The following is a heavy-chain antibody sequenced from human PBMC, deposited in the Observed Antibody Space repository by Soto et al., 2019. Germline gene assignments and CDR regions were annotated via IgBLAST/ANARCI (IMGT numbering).Heavy chain of an antibody. J-gene: IGHJ4*02. CDR2: IYYSGST. V-gene: IGHV4-31*03. D-gene: IGHD1-26*01. Sequence: SETLSLTCTVSGGSISSGGYYWSWIRQHPGKGLEWIGYIYYSGSTYYNPSLKSRVTISVDTSKNQFSLKLSSVTAADTAVYYCARTGSRLLFDYWGQGTLVTVSS. CDR3: ARTGSRLLFDY. CDR1: GGSISSGGYY.